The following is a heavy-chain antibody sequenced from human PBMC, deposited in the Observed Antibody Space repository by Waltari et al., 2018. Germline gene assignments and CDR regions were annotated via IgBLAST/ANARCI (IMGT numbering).Heavy chain of an antibody. CDR1: GFTFSRSW. D-gene: IGHD3-9*01. J-gene: IGHJ3*01. CDR2: INPDGMTR. Sequence: EVQVVESGGGLAQPGGSLSLSGAASGFTFSRSWRHWVRQAPGKGLVWVSRINPDGMTRDYADSVEGRFTISRDNAQNTLYLQLNNLRVDDTAIYYCARELRGDNDLWGQGTMVTVSS. CDR3: ARELRGDNDL. V-gene: IGHV3-74*01.